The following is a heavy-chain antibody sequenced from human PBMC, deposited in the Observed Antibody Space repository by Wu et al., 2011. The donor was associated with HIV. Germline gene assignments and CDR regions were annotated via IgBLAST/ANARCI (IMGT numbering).Heavy chain of an antibody. V-gene: IGHV1-69*06. CDR1: GYTFTSYG. J-gene: IGHJ4*02. Sequence: QVQLVQSGAEVKKPGASVKVSCKASGYTFTSYGISWVRQAPGQGLEWMGGIIPIFGTTNYAQKFRGRVSITADKSTNTAYMEVSSLTSEDTAVYYCAKDLGGDEDYWGQGTLVTVSS. CDR2: IIPIFGTT. CDR3: AKDLGGDEDY. D-gene: IGHD2-21*01.